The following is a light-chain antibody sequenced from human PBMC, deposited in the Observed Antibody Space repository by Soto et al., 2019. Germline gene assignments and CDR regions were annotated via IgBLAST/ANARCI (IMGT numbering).Light chain of an antibody. CDR3: QQYNTWPWT. CDR1: QSFSSS. Sequence: EVVLTQSPGTLSLSPGERAILSCRASQSFSSSLAWYRQKPGQAPRLLIYGASSRASDIPASFSGSGSGTQFTLTISSLQSEDFAVFYCQQYNTWPWTFGQGTKVDIK. CDR2: GAS. J-gene: IGKJ1*01. V-gene: IGKV3-15*01.